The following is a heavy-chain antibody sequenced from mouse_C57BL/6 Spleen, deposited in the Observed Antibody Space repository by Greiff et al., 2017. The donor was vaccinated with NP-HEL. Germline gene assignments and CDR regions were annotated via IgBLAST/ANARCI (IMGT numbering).Heavy chain of an antibody. CDR3: ASQAYCNGSSFGV. J-gene: IGHJ1*03. CDR1: GYTFTSYC. D-gene: IGHD1-1*01. V-gene: IGHV1-59*01. Sequence: QVQLQQPGAELVRPGASVKFSCKASGYTFTSYCMPWVSQTPGQGLEWIGVIGPSDSYTNYPQKFKGKSTLTVDTATSTPYMQLSSLTSEDTAVYYCASQAYCNGSSFGVWGTRTTVTVAT. CDR2: IGPSDSYT.